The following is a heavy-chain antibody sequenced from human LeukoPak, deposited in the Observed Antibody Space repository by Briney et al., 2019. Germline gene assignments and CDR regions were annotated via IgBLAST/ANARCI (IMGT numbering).Heavy chain of an antibody. CDR1: GGSISSGADY. CDR2: ISYSGST. J-gene: IGHJ4*02. CDR3: ARADMATVFDF. D-gene: IGHD5-24*01. V-gene: IGHV4-31*03. Sequence: SETLSLTCTVSGGSISSGADYWSWIRPHPGKGLEWIGYISYSGSTYYNPSLKSRLTISVDTSKNQCSLKLDSVTAADTALYYCARADMATVFDFWGRGTLVTVSS.